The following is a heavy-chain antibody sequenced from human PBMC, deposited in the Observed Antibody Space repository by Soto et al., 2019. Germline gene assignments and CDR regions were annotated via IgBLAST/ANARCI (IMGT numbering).Heavy chain of an antibody. Sequence: GGSLRLSCAASGFTFSDYYIHWIRRAPGKGLEWISYISGNGEIIQYAASARGRFTISRDNAENSVYLEMDSLRAEDTALYYCARDVDADFRTDFDYWGRGTLVTVSA. CDR2: ISGNGEII. CDR1: GFTFSDYY. V-gene: IGHV3-11*01. D-gene: IGHD4-17*01. CDR3: ARDVDADFRTDFDY. J-gene: IGHJ4*02.